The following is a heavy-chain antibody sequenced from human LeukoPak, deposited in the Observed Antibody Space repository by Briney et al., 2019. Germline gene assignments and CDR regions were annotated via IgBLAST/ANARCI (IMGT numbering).Heavy chain of an antibody. CDR1: GGSISSGDYY. V-gene: IGHV4-30-4*01. CDR2: IYYSGST. D-gene: IGHD1-14*01. Sequence: SETLSRTCTVSGGSISSGDYYWSWIRQPPRKGLEWIGYIYYSGSTYYNPSLKSRVTISVDTSKNQFSLKLSSVTAADTAVYYCAGRKPYYFDYWGQGTLVTVSS. CDR3: AGRKPYYFDY. J-gene: IGHJ4*02.